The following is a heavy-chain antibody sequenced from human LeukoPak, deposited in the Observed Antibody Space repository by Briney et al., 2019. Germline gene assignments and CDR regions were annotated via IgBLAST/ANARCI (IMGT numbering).Heavy chain of an antibody. Sequence: GGSLRLSCAASGFTFSSYGMHWVRQAPGKGLEWVAVIWYDGSNKYYADSVKGRFTISRDNSKNTLYLQMNSLRAEDTAVYYCAREIWYYYDSSGYYYDYWGQGTLVTVSS. CDR1: GFTFSSYG. CDR2: IWYDGSNK. V-gene: IGHV3-33*08. J-gene: IGHJ4*02. CDR3: AREIWYYYDSSGYYYDY. D-gene: IGHD3-22*01.